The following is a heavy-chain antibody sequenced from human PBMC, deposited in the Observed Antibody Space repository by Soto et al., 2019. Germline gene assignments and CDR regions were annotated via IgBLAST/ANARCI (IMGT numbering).Heavy chain of an antibody. CDR3: ARVRDSFGLDV. Sequence: SETRSLTCNVSGGSITGAYYWNWIRQHPGKGLEWIGSIHYRGTTDYNPSLKSRITISLDRSKNQFALKLSSVTAADTAVYYCARVRDSFGLDVWGQGTTVTVSS. J-gene: IGHJ6*02. V-gene: IGHV4-31*03. CDR1: GGSITGAYY. CDR2: IHYRGTT. D-gene: IGHD2-15*01.